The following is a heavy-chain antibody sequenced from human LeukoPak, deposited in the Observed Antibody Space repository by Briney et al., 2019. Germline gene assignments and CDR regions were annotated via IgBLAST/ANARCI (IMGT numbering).Heavy chain of an antibody. Sequence: SETLSLTCTGSGGSIRSFHWSWIRQSPGKGLEWIGYIYHSGSTKYNPSLKSRVTISVDTSKNQFSLNLSSVTAADTAVYYCARGQLGSGMDDPWGQGTLVTVSS. CDR1: GGSIRSFH. J-gene: IGHJ5*02. CDR2: IYHSGST. CDR3: ARGQLGSGMDDP. D-gene: IGHD3-10*01. V-gene: IGHV4-59*01.